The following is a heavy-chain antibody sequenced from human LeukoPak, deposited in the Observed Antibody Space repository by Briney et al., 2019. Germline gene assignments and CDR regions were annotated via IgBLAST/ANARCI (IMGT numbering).Heavy chain of an antibody. CDR3: ARVRAPHGGDAFDI. V-gene: IGHV1-69*10. D-gene: IGHD4-23*01. J-gene: IGHJ3*02. CDR2: IIPIFGIA. CDR1: GGTFSSYA. Sequence: EASVKVSCKASGGTFSSYAISWVRQAPGQGLEWMGRIIPIFGIANYAQKFQGRVTITADKSTSTAYMELSSLRSEDTAVYYCARVRAPHGGDAFDIWGQGTMVTVSS.